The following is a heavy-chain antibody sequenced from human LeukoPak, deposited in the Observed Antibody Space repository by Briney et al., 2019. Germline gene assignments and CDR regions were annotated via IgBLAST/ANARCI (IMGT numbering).Heavy chain of an antibody. Sequence: GGSLRLSCTASGFTFSSYTMNWVRQAPGKGLEWVSSMNSGSHYIYYTDSVKGRFTMSRDNAKSALYLQINYLRVEDTAVYYCVRSTSPPQFDFWGQGTLVAVSS. CDR3: VRSTSPPQFDF. V-gene: IGHV3-21*01. CDR2: MNSGSHYI. CDR1: GFTFSSYT. D-gene: IGHD2-2*01. J-gene: IGHJ4*02.